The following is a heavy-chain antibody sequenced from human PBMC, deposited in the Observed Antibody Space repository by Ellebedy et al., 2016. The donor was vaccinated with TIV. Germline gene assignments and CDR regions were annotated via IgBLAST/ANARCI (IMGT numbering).Heavy chain of an antibody. J-gene: IGHJ4*02. D-gene: IGHD1-1*01. Sequence: GESLKISCAVSGFTISDSYMSWVRQAPGKGLEWVSYISAGGTVIYYADSVKGRFTISRDNTKNLLYLQMNNLRAEDTAVYFCARHTTMAYLFDYWGQGALVTVSS. V-gene: IGHV3-11*01. CDR2: ISAGGTVI. CDR3: ARHTTMAYLFDY. CDR1: GFTISDSY.